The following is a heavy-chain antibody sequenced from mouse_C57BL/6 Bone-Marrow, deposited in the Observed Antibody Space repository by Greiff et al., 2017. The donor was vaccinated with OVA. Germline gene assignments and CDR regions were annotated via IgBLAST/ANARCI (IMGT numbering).Heavy chain of an antibody. D-gene: IGHD1-1*01. CDR1: GFTFSDYY. CDR3: ARDRGYYGRIFYWYCDV. J-gene: IGHJ1*03. Sequence: EVKLVESEGGLVQPGSSMKLSCTASGFTFSDYYMAWVRQVPEKGLEWVANINYDGSSTYYLDSLKSRFIISRDNAKNILYLQMSSLKSEDTATYYCARDRGYYGRIFYWYCDVWGTGTTVTVSS. V-gene: IGHV5-16*01. CDR2: INYDGSST.